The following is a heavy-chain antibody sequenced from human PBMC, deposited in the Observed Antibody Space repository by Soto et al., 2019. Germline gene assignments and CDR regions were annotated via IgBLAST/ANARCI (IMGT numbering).Heavy chain of an antibody. CDR2: INDDGIST. Sequence: GGSLRLSCAASGFTFRMCWMHWVRQVPGKGPEWVSRINDDGISTNYADSVKGRFTISRDNAKNTLYLQMNALRVEDTGVYYCTCGPRPTSTRTGAFWGQGTLVTVAS. J-gene: IGHJ1*01. CDR1: GFTFRMCW. D-gene: IGHD3-10*01. V-gene: IGHV3-74*01. CDR3: TCGPRPTSTRTGAF.